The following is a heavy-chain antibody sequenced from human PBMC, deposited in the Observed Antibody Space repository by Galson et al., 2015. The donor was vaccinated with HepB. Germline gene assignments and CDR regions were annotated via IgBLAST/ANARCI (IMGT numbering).Heavy chain of an antibody. CDR2: ISYDGSNK. V-gene: IGHV3-30*18. D-gene: IGHD2-15*01. CDR3: AKDFRAIVVVVAATIYYGMDV. Sequence: LRLSCAASGFTFSSYGVHWVRQAPGKGLEWVAVISYDGSNKYYADSVKGRFTISRDNSKNTLYLQMNSLRAEDTAVYYCAKDFRAIVVVVAATIYYGMDVWGQGTTATVSS. J-gene: IGHJ6*02. CDR1: GFTFSSYG.